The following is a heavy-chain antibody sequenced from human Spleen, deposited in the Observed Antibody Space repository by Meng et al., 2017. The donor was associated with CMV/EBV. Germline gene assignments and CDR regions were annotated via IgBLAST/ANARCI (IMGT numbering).Heavy chain of an antibody. CDR2: ISPNNGVT. CDR1: GYNFSDYL. CDR3: ARDAGFSNWFDP. V-gene: IGHV1-2*02. Sequence: RSAYGYNFSDYLIHWVRKAPGQGLEWIGWISPNNGVTKYAEKFQGRVTLTRDTSINTAYMELGGLRFDDTAVYYCARDAGFSNWFDPWGQGTLVTVSS. J-gene: IGHJ5*02.